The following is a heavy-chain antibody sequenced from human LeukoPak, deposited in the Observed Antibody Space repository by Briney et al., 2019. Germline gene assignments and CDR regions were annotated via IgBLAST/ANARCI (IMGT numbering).Heavy chain of an antibody. CDR2: ITGSGGTT. V-gene: IGHV3-23*01. J-gene: IGHJ4*02. D-gene: IGHD3-22*01. CDR3: AKVRDDYDTSGYVPYYFDY. Sequence: GGSLRLSCAASGFTFNTYSMSWVRQAPGKGLEWVSAITGSGGTTYYADSVKGRFTISRDNSQNTLYLQMHSLRAEDTAVYYCAKVRDDYDTSGYVPYYFDYWGQGTLVTVSS. CDR1: GFTFNTYS.